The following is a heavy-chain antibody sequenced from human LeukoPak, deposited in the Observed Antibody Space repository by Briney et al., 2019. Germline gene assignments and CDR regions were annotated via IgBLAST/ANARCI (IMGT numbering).Heavy chain of an antibody. Sequence: GGSLRLSCAASGFTVSSYAMHWVRQPIGKGLEWVSALGIAGDTFYPGSVKGRFTISRENARNSLYLQMNSLRAEDTAVYYCAKDEGLTFDYWGQGTLVTVSS. CDR2: LGIAGDT. J-gene: IGHJ4*02. V-gene: IGHV3-13*01. CDR1: GFTVSSYA. D-gene: IGHD4/OR15-4a*01. CDR3: AKDEGLTFDY.